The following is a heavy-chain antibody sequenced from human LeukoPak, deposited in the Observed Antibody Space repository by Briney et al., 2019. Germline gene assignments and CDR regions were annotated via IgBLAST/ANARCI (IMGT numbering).Heavy chain of an antibody. V-gene: IGHV3-21*01. CDR2: ISGSGSYI. CDR1: GFNFSSYS. J-gene: IGHJ4*02. Sequence: PGGSLRLSCAASGFNFSSYSMNWVRQAPGKGLEWVSSISGSGSYIYYADSVKGQFTISRDNAKNSLYLQMNSLRAEDTAVYYCARGDIVLKVYALSDYWGQGTLVTVS. D-gene: IGHD2-8*01. CDR3: ARGDIVLKVYALSDY.